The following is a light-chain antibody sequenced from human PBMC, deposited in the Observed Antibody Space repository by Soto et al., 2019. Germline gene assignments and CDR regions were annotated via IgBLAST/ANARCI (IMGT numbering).Light chain of an antibody. CDR2: LGS. CDR1: QSLLHINGYNY. CDR3: MQSLQSPNT. J-gene: IGKJ2*01. Sequence: DIVMTQSPLSLPVTPGEPASISCRSSQSLLHINGYNYLDWYLQKPGQSPHLLIFLGSNRASGVPDRFSGSGSGTEFTMKISIVEADAVGVYYCMQSLQSPNTFGQGNQRES. V-gene: IGKV2-28*01.